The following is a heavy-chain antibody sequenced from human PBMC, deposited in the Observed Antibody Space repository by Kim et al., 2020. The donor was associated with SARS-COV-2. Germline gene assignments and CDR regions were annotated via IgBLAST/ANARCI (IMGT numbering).Heavy chain of an antibody. J-gene: IGHJ6*01. D-gene: IGHD2-8*02. CDR1: GGSFNGYY. V-gene: IGHV4-34*01. CDR3: ARGFLVVLPGPFVFVV. CDR2: INHSGST. Sequence: SETLSLTCAVYGGSFNGYYWSWIRQPPGKGLEWIGEINHSGSTNYNPSLKSRVTVSVDTSKNQFSLRLNSVTAADTAVYYCARGFLVVLPGPFVFVVWG.